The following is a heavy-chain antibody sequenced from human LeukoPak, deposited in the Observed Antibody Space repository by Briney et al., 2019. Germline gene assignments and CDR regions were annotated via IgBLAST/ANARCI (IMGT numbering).Heavy chain of an antibody. D-gene: IGHD2-2*01. CDR1: GYTFTSYY. V-gene: IGHV1-46*01. Sequence: ASVKVSCKASGYTFTSYYMHWVRQAPGQGLEWMGIINPSGGSTSYAQKFQGRVTMTRDTSTSTVYMELSSLRSEDTAVYYCATAYQHDAFDIWGQGTMVTVSS. J-gene: IGHJ3*02. CDR2: INPSGGST. CDR3: ATAYQHDAFDI.